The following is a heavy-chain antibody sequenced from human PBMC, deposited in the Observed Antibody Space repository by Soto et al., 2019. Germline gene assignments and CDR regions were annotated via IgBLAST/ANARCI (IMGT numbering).Heavy chain of an antibody. CDR3: AKDNCISTSCYRLYNWFDP. V-gene: IGHV3-30*18. CDR1: GFTFSSYG. CDR2: ISYDGSNK. D-gene: IGHD2-2*01. Sequence: PGGSLRLSCAASGFTFSSYGMHWVRQAPGKGLEWVAVISYDGSNKYYADSVGGRFTISRDNSKNTLYLQMNSLRAEDTAVYYCAKDNCISTSCYRLYNWFDPWGQGT. J-gene: IGHJ5*02.